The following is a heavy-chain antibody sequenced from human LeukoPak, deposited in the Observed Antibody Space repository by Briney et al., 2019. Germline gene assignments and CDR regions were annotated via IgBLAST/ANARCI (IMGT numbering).Heavy chain of an antibody. Sequence: SVKVPCKASGGTFSSYAMSWVRQAPGQGLEWMGGIITIFGTAKYAQKLQGRVTITTDESTSTAYMELSSLRSEDTAVYYCARLLDTLNWFDPWGQGTLVTVSS. CDR2: IITIFGTA. J-gene: IGHJ5*02. V-gene: IGHV1-69*05. CDR1: GGTFSSYA. CDR3: ARLLDTLNWFDP. D-gene: IGHD5-18*01.